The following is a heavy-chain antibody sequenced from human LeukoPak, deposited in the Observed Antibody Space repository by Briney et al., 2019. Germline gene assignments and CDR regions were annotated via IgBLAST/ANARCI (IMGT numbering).Heavy chain of an antibody. V-gene: IGHV4-34*01. CDR1: GGSFSGYY. D-gene: IGHD3-10*01. J-gene: IGHJ3*02. CDR2: INHSGST. CDR3: ARAVLLWFGPHDAFDI. Sequence: SXTCAVYGGSFSGYYWSWIRQPPGKGLEWIGEINHSGSTNYNPSLKSRVTISVDTSKNQFSLKLSSVTAADTAVYYCARAVLLWFGPHDAFDIWGQGTMVTVSS.